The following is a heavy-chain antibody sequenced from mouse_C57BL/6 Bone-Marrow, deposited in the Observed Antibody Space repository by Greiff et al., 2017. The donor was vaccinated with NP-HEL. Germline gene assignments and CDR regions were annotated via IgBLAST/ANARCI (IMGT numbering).Heavy chain of an antibody. CDR1: GYTFTSYG. V-gene: IGHV1-81*01. CDR2: IYPRSGNT. J-gene: IGHJ3*01. Sequence: QVQLQQSGAELARPGASVKLSCKASGYTFTSYGISWVKQRTGQGLEWIGEIYPRSGNTSYTEKFKGKATLTADKSSSTAYMELRSLTSEDSAVYFCANFYYDYDGPFAYWGQGTLVTVSA. CDR3: ANFYYDYDGPFAY. D-gene: IGHD2-4*01.